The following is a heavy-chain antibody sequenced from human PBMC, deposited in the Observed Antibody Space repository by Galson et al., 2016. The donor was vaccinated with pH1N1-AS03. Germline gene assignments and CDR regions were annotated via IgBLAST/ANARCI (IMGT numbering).Heavy chain of an antibody. CDR1: GVTFDDYA. CDR2: ISWNSGSI. Sequence: SLRLSCAASGVTFDDYAMQWVRQAPGKGLEWVSGISWNSGSIGYADSVQDRFTITRDNARNSLLLQMKGLRPEDTAVYYCVRGNGAGSYSDFWGQGTLVTVSS. V-gene: IGHV3-9*01. CDR3: VRGNGAGSYSDF. J-gene: IGHJ4*02. D-gene: IGHD3-10*01.